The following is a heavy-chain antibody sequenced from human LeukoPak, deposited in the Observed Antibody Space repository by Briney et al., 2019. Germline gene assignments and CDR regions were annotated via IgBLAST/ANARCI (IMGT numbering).Heavy chain of an antibody. J-gene: IGHJ6*03. V-gene: IGHV3-30-3*01. CDR3: ARDFGWQLVLYYYYMDV. D-gene: IGHD6-6*01. CDR1: GFTFSSYA. CDR2: ISYDGSNK. Sequence: PGGSLRLSCAASGFTFSSYAMHWVRQAPGKGLEWVAVISYDGSNKYYADSVKGRFTISRDNSKNTLYLQMNSLRAEDTAVYYCARDFGWQLVLYYYYMDVWGKGTMVTVSS.